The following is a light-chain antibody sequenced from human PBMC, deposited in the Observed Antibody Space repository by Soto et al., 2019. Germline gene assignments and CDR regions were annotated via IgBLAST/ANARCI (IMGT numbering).Light chain of an antibody. CDR3: SSYTTSGTLV. J-gene: IGLJ2*01. Sequence: QSVLTQPASVSGSPGQSITISCTGTSSDVGGYNFVSWYQQHPDKAPKLIIYEVSNRPSGVSNRFSASKSGNTASLTISGLQPEDEAEYYCSSYTTSGTLVFGGGTQLTVL. CDR1: SSDVGGYNF. CDR2: EVS. V-gene: IGLV2-14*01.